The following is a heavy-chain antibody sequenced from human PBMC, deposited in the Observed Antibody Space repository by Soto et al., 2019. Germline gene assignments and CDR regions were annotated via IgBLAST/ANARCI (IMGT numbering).Heavy chain of an antibody. CDR3: VSGYPWVGFDY. Sequence: QLQLQESGPGLVKPSETLSLTCTVSGGSISSSDYYWGWIRQPPGKGLEWIGNIYYSGSASYNPPLKRRVTIAADPSKDQVSRKLSSVTAAATAVYIGVSGYPWVGFDYWGQGTLVTVSS. J-gene: IGHJ4*02. CDR2: IYYSGSA. CDR1: GGSISSSDYY. D-gene: IGHD5-18*01. V-gene: IGHV4-39*01.